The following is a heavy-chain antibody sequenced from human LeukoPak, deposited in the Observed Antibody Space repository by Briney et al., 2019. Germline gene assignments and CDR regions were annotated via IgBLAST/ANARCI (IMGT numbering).Heavy chain of an antibody. CDR3: ARHNDYGDHAYFDY. D-gene: IGHD4-17*01. J-gene: IGHJ4*02. CDR2: ICYSGTT. CDR1: GGSISSSNYC. Sequence: PSETLSLTCSVSGGSISSSNYCWDWIRQPPGQGLEWIGSICYSGTTYYKPSLKSRVIISVDMSKNQFSLKLSSVTAADTSVYYCARHNDYGDHAYFDYWGQGTLVTVSS. V-gene: IGHV4-39*01.